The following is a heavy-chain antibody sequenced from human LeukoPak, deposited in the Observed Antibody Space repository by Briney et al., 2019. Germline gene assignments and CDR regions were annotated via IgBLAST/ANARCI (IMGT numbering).Heavy chain of an antibody. CDR1: GFTFSNYY. V-gene: IGHV3-23*01. J-gene: IGHJ3*02. Sequence: GGSLRLSCAASGFTFSNYYMSWVRQAPGKGLEWVSAISGSGGSTYYADSVKGRFTISRDNSKNTLYLQMNSLRAEDTAVYYCAFNGGDSDYGDYANAFDIWGQGTMVTVSS. CDR3: AFNGGDSDYGDYANAFDI. CDR2: ISGSGGST. D-gene: IGHD4-17*01.